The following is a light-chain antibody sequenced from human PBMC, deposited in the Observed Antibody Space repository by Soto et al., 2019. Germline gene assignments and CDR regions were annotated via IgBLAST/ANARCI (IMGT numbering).Light chain of an antibody. CDR3: NSYTGSSTLDV. J-gene: IGLJ1*01. CDR2: DVS. Sequence: QSALTQPASVSGSPGQSITISCTGTSSDVGGYNYVSWYQQHPGKAPKLMIYDVSNRPSGVSDRFSGSKSGNTASLTISGLQAEDEADYYCNSYTGSSTLDVVGTGTKLTVL. CDR1: SSDVGGYNY. V-gene: IGLV2-14*01.